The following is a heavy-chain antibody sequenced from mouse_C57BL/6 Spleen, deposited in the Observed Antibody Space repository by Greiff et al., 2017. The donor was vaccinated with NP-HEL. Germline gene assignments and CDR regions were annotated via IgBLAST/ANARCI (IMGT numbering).Heavy chain of an antibody. Sequence: EVQLQQSGAELVRPGASVKLSCTASGFTIKDDYMHWVKQRPEQGLEWIGWIDPENGDTEYASKFQGKATITADTASNTAYLQLSSLTSEDTAVYYCTLYGSWAWFAYWGQGTLVTVSA. CDR1: GFTIKDDY. V-gene: IGHV14-4*01. J-gene: IGHJ3*01. CDR3: TLYGSWAWFAY. CDR2: IDPENGDT. D-gene: IGHD2-2*01.